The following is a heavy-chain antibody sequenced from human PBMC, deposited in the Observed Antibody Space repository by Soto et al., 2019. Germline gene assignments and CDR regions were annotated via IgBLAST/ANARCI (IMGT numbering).Heavy chain of an antibody. CDR3: ARWSYLDY. Sequence: DVQLWESGGGLVQPGGSLXXSXXXXXXXXXSXXXXXXXXAPGKGLEWVSTISGSDGKTFYADSVKGRFSISRDTSQSTLYLQMNSLRADDTAMYYCARWSYLDYWGQGTRVTVSS. CDR1: XXXXXSXX. V-gene: IGHV3-23*01. D-gene: IGHD3-3*01. J-gene: IGHJ4*02. CDR2: ISGSDGKT.